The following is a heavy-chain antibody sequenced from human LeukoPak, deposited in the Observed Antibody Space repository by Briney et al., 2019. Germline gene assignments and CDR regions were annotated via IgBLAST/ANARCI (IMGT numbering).Heavy chain of an antibody. Sequence: GGSLRLSCAASGFTFRHYWMNWVRQASGKGLEWVANIKPDGSEKRYADSVKGRFTISRDNAKNSLYLQMNSLRAEDTAVYYCARVRYGSGSYYGIYFDYWGQGTLVTVSS. CDR2: IKPDGSEK. J-gene: IGHJ4*02. D-gene: IGHD3-10*01. CDR3: ARVRYGSGSYYGIYFDY. V-gene: IGHV3-7*03. CDR1: GFTFRHYW.